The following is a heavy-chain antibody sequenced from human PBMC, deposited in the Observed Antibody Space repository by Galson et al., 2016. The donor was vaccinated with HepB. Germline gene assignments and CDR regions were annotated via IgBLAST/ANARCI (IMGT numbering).Heavy chain of an antibody. V-gene: IGHV1-46*01. CDR1: GYTFTSYF. J-gene: IGHJ5*02. D-gene: IGHD2/OR15-2a*01. CDR2: INPSDAGA. CDR3: ARVSMASRPNWFDP. Sequence: SVKVSCKASGYTFTSYFMHWVRQAPGQGLEWVGVINPSDAGASYGQKFQGRVTMTTDTSTSTVYLGLGSLRSDDTAVYFCARVSMASRPNWFDPWGQGTLVTVSS.